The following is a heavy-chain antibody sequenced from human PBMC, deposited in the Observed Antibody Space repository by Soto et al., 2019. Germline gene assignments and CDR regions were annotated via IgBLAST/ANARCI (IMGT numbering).Heavy chain of an antibody. V-gene: IGHV4-30-4*01. CDR1: GDSISSDNYY. J-gene: IGHJ4*02. D-gene: IGHD2-15*01. Sequence: QVQLQESGPGLVKPSQTLSLTCTVSGDSISSDNYYWSWIRQPPGKGLEWIGYIYDSGSTYYNASLKGRVTISIDTPKNQFSLKLSSVTAADTAVYYCASVRWYGDYSDYWGQGTLVTVSS. CDR2: IYDSGST. CDR3: ASVRWYGDYSDY.